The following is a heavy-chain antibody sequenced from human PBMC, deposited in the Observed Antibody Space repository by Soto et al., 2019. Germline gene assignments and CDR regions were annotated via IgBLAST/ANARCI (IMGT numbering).Heavy chain of an antibody. CDR1: GGTFSSYT. V-gene: IGHV1-69*02. D-gene: IGHD3-3*01. Sequence: QVQLVQSGAEVKKPGSSVKVSCKASGGTFSSYTISWVRQAPGQGLEWMGRIIPILGIANYAQKFQGRVTITADKSTSTAYMELSSLRSEDTAVYYCASLTDDFWSGYDDYYYYDMDVWGKGPTVTVSS. CDR3: ASLTDDFWSGYDDYYYYDMDV. CDR2: IIPILGIA. J-gene: IGHJ6*03.